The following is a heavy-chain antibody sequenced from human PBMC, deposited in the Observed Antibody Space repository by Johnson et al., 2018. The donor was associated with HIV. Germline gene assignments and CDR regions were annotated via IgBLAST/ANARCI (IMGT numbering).Heavy chain of an antibody. Sequence: VQLVESGGVLVQPGGSLRLSCAASGFTFSRYWMSWVRQAPGKGLEWVANIKQDGTEKYYVDSVKGRFTISRDNAKNSLSLKMNSLRAEDTAVYYCARHQVVDDAFDIWGQGTMVTVSS. CDR2: IKQDGTEK. V-gene: IGHV3-7*05. J-gene: IGHJ3*02. CDR1: GFTFSRYW. CDR3: ARHQVVDDAFDI. D-gene: IGHD5-12*01.